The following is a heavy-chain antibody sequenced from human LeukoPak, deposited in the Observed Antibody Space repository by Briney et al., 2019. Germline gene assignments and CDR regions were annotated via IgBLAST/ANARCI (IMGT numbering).Heavy chain of an antibody. D-gene: IGHD4-23*01. CDR3: ARVGVLGNKNWLDP. J-gene: IGHJ5*02. Sequence: GGSLRLSCAASGFTFSYYWMHWVRQAPGKGLVWVARVNDDGITTSYADSVKGRFTICRDNAKNTLYLQMNSLRAEDTAVYYCARVGVLGNKNWLDPWGQGTLVTVSS. V-gene: IGHV3-74*01. CDR2: VNDDGITT. CDR1: GFTFSYYW.